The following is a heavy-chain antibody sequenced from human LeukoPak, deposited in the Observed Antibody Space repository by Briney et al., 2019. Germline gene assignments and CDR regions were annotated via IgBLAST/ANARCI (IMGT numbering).Heavy chain of an antibody. CDR1: GFTFSSYA. Sequence: GGSLRLSFAVSGFTFSSYAMHWVRQAPGKGLEWVAVISYDGSNKYYADSVKGRFTISRDNSKNTLYLQMNSLRAEDTAVYYCARTQWNVPFRAFDIWGQGTMVTVSS. V-gene: IGHV3-30-3*01. CDR2: ISYDGSNK. CDR3: ARTQWNVPFRAFDI. D-gene: IGHD1-1*01. J-gene: IGHJ3*02.